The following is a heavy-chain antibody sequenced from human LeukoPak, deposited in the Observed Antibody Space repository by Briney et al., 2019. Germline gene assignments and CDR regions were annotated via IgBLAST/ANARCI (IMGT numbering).Heavy chain of an antibody. CDR3: ARGEWLEENNWFDP. CDR1: GGSISSYY. Sequence: SETLSLTCTVSGGSISSYYWHWIRQPPGKGLEWLGYFYFSGSTSYNPSLKSRVTISVDTSKNQFSLKLSSVTAADTAVYYCARGEWLEENNWFDPWGQGTLVTVSS. D-gene: IGHD6-19*01. J-gene: IGHJ5*02. CDR2: FYFSGST. V-gene: IGHV4-59*01.